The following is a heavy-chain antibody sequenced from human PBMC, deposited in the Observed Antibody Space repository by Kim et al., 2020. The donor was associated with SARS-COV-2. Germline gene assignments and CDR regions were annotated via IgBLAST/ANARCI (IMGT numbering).Heavy chain of an antibody. Sequence: GGSLRLSCAASGFTFSSYAMSWVRQAPGKGLEWVSAISGSGGSTYYADCVKGRFTISRDNSKNTLYLQMNSLRAEDTAVYYCAKAPPPHYYDSSGPVPSWGQGTLVTVSS. CDR2: ISGSGGST. CDR3: AKAPPPHYYDSSGPVPS. CDR1: GFTFSSYA. J-gene: IGHJ1*01. V-gene: IGHV3-23*01. D-gene: IGHD3-22*01.